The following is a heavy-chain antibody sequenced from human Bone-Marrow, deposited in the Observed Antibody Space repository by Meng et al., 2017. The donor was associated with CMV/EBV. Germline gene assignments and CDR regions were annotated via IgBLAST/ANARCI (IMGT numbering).Heavy chain of an antibody. CDR2: INPNSGGT. CDR1: GYTFTGYY. V-gene: IGHV1-2*02. CDR3: ARDEGGFVVVPAAMRYYYGMDV. D-gene: IGHD2-2*01. J-gene: IGHJ6*02. Sequence: ASVKVSCKASGYTFTGYYMHWVRQAPRQGLEWMGWINPNSGGTNYAQKFQGRVTMTRDTSISTAYMELSRLRSDDTAVYYCARDEGGFVVVPAAMRYYYGMDVWGQGTTVTVSS.